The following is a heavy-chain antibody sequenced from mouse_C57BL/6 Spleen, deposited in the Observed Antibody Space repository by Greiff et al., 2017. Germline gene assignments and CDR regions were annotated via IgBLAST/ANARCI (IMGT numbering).Heavy chain of an antibody. CDR2: IFPGDGDT. D-gene: IGHD1-1*01. J-gene: IGHJ4*01. V-gene: IGHV1-82*01. CDR3: ANYGSEAMDY. CDR1: GYAFSSSW. Sequence: VQLQQSGPELVKPGASVKISCKASGYAFSSSWMEWVKQRPGQGLEWIGRIFPGDGDTNYNGKFKGKATLTADKSSSTAYMQLSSLTSEDSAVYFCANYGSEAMDYWGQGTSVTVSS.